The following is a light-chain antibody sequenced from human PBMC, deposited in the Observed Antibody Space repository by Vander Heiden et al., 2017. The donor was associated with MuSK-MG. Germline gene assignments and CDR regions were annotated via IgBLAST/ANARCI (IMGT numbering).Light chain of an antibody. CDR1: SSDVGGYNY. V-gene: IGLV2-14*03. CDR2: DVS. J-gene: IGLJ1*01. CDR3: SSYTRSSTLYV. Sequence: QSALPQPASVSGSPGQSIPISCTGTSSDVGGYNYVSWYQQYPGKAPKLMSYDVSNRPSGVSNRFSGSKSGNTASLTISGLQAEDEADYYCSSYTRSSTLYVYGAGTKVTVL.